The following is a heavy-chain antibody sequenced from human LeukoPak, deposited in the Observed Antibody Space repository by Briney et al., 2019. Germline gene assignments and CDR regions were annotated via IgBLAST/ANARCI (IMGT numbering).Heavy chain of an antibody. J-gene: IGHJ4*02. Sequence: PGGSLRLSCAASGFTFSSYAMSWVRQAPGKGLEWVATIKQDGSERYYVDSVKGRFTISRDNAKNSLFLQMNNLRVDDTAVYYCVRDYRGGWNDYWGPGTLVTVSS. D-gene: IGHD1-26*01. CDR1: GFTFSSYA. CDR2: IKQDGSER. V-gene: IGHV3-7*01. CDR3: VRDYRGGWNDY.